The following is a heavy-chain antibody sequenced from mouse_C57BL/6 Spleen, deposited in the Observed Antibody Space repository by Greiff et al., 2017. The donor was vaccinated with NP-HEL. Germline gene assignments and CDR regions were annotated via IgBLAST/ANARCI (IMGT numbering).Heavy chain of an antibody. V-gene: IGHV1-53*01. CDR2: INPSNGGT. D-gene: IGHD2-5*01. J-gene: IGHJ2*01. CDR1: GYTFTSYW. Sequence: QVHVKQPGTELVKPGASVKLSCKASGYTFTSYWMHWVKQRPGQGLEWIGNINPSNGGTNYNEKFKSKATLTVDKSSSTAYMQLSSLTSEDSAVYYCARYPYYSKREYYFDYWGQGTTLTVSS. CDR3: ARYPYYSKREYYFDY.